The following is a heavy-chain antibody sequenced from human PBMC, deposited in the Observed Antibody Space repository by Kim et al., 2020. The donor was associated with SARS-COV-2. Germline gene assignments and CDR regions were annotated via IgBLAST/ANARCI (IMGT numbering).Heavy chain of an antibody. CDR2: IYYSGST. V-gene: IGHV4-61*01. J-gene: IGHJ6*02. CDR1: GGSVSSGSYF. Sequence: SETLSLTCTVSGGSVSSGSYFWSWIRQPPGKGLEWIGYIYYSGSTNYNPSLKSRVTISVDTSKNQFSLKLSSVTAADTAVYFCARAKLYDIAVSWSYYYGMDVWGQGTTVIVSS. D-gene: IGHD6-19*01. CDR3: ARAKLYDIAVSWSYYYGMDV.